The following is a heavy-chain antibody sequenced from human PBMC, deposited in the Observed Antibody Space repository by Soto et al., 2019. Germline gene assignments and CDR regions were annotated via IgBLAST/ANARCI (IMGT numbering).Heavy chain of an antibody. CDR2: INHSGSS. J-gene: IGHJ2*01. Sequence: PSETLSLTCAVHGGSFSGFYWTWIRQPPGKGLEWIGEINHSGSSNYNPPLKSRVTMSLDTSRNQFSLSLNSVTAADTAVYYCARMAGPWYSDLWGRGTLVTVS. CDR1: GGSFSGFY. CDR3: ARMAGPWYSDL. V-gene: IGHV4-34*01.